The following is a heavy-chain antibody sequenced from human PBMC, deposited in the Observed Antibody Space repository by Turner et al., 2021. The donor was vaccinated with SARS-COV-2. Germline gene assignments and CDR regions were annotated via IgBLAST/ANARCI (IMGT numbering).Heavy chain of an antibody. J-gene: IGHJ5*01. CDR1: GFSFGDSI. V-gene: IGHV3-23*01. Sequence: QLFESGGGLEESGKSLRLSCMASGFSFGDSIMAWVRQAPGKGLEFVSSIAAGADYTFYSDSVRGRFAVSRDNLKNTLYLEMNSLRVGDSALYYCARVASYYFDGRLWVGPLDTWGQGTLVSVS. CDR2: IAAGADYT. CDR3: ARVASYYFDGRLWVGPLDT. D-gene: IGHD3-9*01.